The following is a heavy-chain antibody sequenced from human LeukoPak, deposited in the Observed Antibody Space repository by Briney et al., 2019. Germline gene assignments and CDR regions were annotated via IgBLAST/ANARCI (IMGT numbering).Heavy chain of an antibody. D-gene: IGHD4-11*01. CDR2: IRYDGSNK. CDR3: AKEHSNYYYYMDV. J-gene: IGHJ6*03. V-gene: IGHV3-30*02. CDR1: GFTFSSYG. Sequence: GESLRLSCAASGFTFSSYGMHWVRQAPGKGLEWVAFIRYDGSNKYYADSVKGRFTISRDNSKNTLYLQMNSLRAEDTAVYYCAKEHSNYYYYMDVWGKGTTVTVSS.